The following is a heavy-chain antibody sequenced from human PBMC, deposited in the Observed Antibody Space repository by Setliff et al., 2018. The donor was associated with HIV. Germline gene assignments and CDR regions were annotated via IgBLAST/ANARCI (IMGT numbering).Heavy chain of an antibody. Sequence: PEETLSLTCNVLDFSIGATSYYWGWIRQPPGKGLQWIGSVYYNGDTKYNPSLKSRLVISVDKTKNQFSLMLNSLTVADTAVYYCARLGYYNLWSGYWTDTWGQG. D-gene: IGHD3-3*01. CDR2: VYYNGDT. V-gene: IGHV4-39*01. CDR3: ARLGYYNLWSGYWTDT. J-gene: IGHJ4*02. CDR1: DFSIGATSYY.